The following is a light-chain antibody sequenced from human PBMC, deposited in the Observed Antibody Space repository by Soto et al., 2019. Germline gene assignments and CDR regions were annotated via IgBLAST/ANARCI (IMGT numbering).Light chain of an antibody. CDR3: QQYSPYSYS. CDR1: QSTTGW. CDR2: GTS. V-gene: IGKV1-5*03. Sequence: DIQMTQSPSTLSASIGDRVTITCRASQSTTGWLAWYQQKPGKAPKLLIYGTSSLETGVPSRFSGSGSGTEFTLSITYLKPDDFATYNCQQYSPYSYSFGQGTKLEIK. J-gene: IGKJ2*03.